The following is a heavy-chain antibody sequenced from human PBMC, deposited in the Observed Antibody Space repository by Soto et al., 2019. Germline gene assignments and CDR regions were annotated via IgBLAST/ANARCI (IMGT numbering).Heavy chain of an antibody. J-gene: IGHJ6*03. CDR3: ARWIKASPSYYYYMDF. D-gene: IGHD2-2*03. CDR2: IYYSGST. CDR1: GGSISSYY. V-gene: IGHV4-59*08. Sequence: PSETLSLTCNVSGGSISSYYWSWIRQPPGKGLEWIGYIYYSGSTNYNPSLKSRVTISVDTPKNQFSLKLSSVTAADTAVYYCARWIKASPSYYYYMDFWGKGTTVTVSS.